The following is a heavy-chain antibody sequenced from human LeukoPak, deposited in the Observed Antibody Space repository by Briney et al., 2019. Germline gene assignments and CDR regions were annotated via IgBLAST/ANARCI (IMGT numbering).Heavy chain of an antibody. V-gene: IGHV3-53*01. D-gene: IGHD6-13*01. CDR3: AAWRGSNWFDY. CDR1: GFDVSNYA. CDR2: IFSGGAA. J-gene: IGHJ4*02. Sequence: GGSLRLSCAASGFDVSNYAMSWVRQAPGKGLEWVSVIFSGGAAHYANSMKGRFTVSRDNSKNTWYLQMSSLRGDDTALYYCAAWRGSNWFDYWGRGTQVIVSS.